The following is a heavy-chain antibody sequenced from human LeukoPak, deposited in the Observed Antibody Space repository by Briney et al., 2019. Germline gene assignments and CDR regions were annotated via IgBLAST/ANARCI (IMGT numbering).Heavy chain of an antibody. CDR2: ISWDDDK. D-gene: IGHD4-17*01. J-gene: IGHJ4*02. CDR3: AHSLIDDYGDYESPVGFDY. V-gene: IGHV2-5*02. CDR1: GFSLSTTRAG. Sequence: SGPTLVNPTQTLTLTCTFSGFSLSTTRAGVGWIRQPPGKALECLALISWDDDKRYSPSLKSRLTITKDTSKNQVVLTMTNMDPVDTATYYCAHSLIDDYGDYESPVGFDYWGQGTLVTVSS.